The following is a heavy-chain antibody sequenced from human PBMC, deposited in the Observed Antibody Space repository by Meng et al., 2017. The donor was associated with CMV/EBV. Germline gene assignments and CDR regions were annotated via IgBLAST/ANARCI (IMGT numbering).Heavy chain of an antibody. Sequence: GGSLRLSCAASGFTFSNYWMHWVRQPPGKGLVWVSRIISDGSSTNYADSVKGRFTISRDNAKNTLYLQMNSLRAEDTAVYYCARDVSDYDFWSGYYTYYYYGMDVWGQGTTVTVSS. J-gene: IGHJ6*02. CDR1: GFTFSNYW. CDR2: IISDGSST. CDR3: ARDVSDYDFWSGYYTYYYYGMDV. V-gene: IGHV3-74*01. D-gene: IGHD3-3*01.